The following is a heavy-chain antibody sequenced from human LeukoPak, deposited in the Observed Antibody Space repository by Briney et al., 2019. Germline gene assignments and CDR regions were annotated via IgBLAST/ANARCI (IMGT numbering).Heavy chain of an antibody. V-gene: IGHV1-69*13. D-gene: IGHD3-22*01. J-gene: IGHJ4*02. CDR3: ASRDYYDSSGYYYSFDY. Sequence: SVKVSCKASGGTFSSYAISWVQQAPGQGLEWMGGIIPIFGTANYAQKFQGRVTITADESTSTAYMELSSLRSEDTAVYYCASRDYYDSSGYYYSFDYWGQGTLVTVSS. CDR1: GGTFSSYA. CDR2: IIPIFGTA.